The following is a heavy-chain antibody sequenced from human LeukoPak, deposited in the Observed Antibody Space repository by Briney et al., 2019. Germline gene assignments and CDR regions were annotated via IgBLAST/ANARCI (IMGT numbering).Heavy chain of an antibody. CDR1: GGSISSSSYY. V-gene: IGHV4-39*02. CDR2: IYYSGST. CDR3: AREKEGWFGEFLYGMDV. J-gene: IGHJ6*02. D-gene: IGHD3-10*01. Sequence: SETLSLTRTVSGGSISSSSYYWGWIRQPPGEGLEWIGSIYYSGSTYYNPSLKSRVTISVDTSKNQFSLKLSSVTAADTAVYYCAREKEGWFGEFLYGMDVWGQGTTVTVSS.